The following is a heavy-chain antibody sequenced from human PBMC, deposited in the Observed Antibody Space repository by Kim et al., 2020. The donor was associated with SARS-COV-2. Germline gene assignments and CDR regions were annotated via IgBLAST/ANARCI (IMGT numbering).Heavy chain of an antibody. V-gene: IGHV4-39*01. CDR2: IYYSGST. J-gene: IGHJ4*02. CDR1: GGSISSSSYY. D-gene: IGHD2-2*01. CDR3: ARHATQAYCSSTSCPSGGFDY. Sequence: SETLSLTCTVSGGSISSSSYYWGWIRQPPGKGLEWIGSIYYSGSTYYNPSLKSRVTISVDTSKNQFSLKLSSVTAADTAVYYCARHATQAYCSSTSCPSGGFDYWGQGTLVTVCS.